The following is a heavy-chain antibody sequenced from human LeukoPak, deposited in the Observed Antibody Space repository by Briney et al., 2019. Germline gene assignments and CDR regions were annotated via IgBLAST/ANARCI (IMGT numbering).Heavy chain of an antibody. Sequence: SETLSLTCAVYGGSFSGYYWSCIRQPPGKGLEWIGEINHSGSTNYNPSLKSRVTISVDTSKNQFSLKLSSVTAADTAVYYCARGEIFYDYVWGSYRRLDWYFDLWGCGTLVTVSS. CDR2: INHSGST. V-gene: IGHV4-34*01. D-gene: IGHD3-16*02. CDR3: ARGEIFYDYVWGSYRRLDWYFDL. CDR1: GGSFSGYY. J-gene: IGHJ2*01.